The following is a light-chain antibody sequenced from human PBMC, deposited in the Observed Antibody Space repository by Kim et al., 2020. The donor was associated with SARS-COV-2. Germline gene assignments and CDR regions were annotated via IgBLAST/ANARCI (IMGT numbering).Light chain of an antibody. CDR2: GAS. V-gene: IGKV3D-15*01. CDR1: QGVSAN. CDR3: QKYNNWPRT. Sequence: SPGERATLSCPATQGVSANYLAWYHHKRAQAPRRLIYGASTRATGIPDRFSGIGSGTEFTLTISSLQSEDFAVYYCQKYNNWPRTFGQGTKVDIK. J-gene: IGKJ1*01.